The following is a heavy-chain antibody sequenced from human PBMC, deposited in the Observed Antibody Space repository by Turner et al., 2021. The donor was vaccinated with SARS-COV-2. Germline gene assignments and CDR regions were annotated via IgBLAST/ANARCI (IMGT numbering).Heavy chain of an antibody. V-gene: IGHV4-39*01. D-gene: IGHD3-10*01. CDR3: ASQEALVPSYYYYYYGMDV. CDR1: GGSIRSSSYY. J-gene: IGHJ6*02. CDR2: IYYSGST. Sequence: QLQLQESGPGLVKPSETLSLTCTVSGGSIRSSSYYWGWLRQPPGKGLEWIGSIYYSGSTYYNPSLKSRVTISVDTSKNQFSLKLSSVTAADTAVYYCASQEALVPSYYYYYYGMDVWGQGTTVTVSS.